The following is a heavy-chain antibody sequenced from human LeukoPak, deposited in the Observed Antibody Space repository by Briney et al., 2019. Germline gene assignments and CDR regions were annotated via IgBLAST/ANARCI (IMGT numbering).Heavy chain of an antibody. CDR1: GYTFTSYG. Sequence: ASVKVSCKASGYTFTSYGISWVRQAPGQGLEWMGWISAYNGNTNYAQKLQDRVTMTTDTSTNTAYMELRSLRSDDTAVYYCAREDSSGWFDYWGQGTLVTVSS. V-gene: IGHV1-18*01. D-gene: IGHD6-19*01. CDR2: ISAYNGNT. J-gene: IGHJ4*02. CDR3: AREDSSGWFDY.